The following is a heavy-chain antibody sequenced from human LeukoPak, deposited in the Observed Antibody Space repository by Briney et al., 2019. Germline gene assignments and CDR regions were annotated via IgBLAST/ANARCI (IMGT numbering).Heavy chain of an antibody. D-gene: IGHD2/OR15-2a*01. Sequence: PGGSLRLSCVASGFTFNTYVMHWVRQAPGKGLEWVALIWYDGSKAYYADSVKGRFTISRDNSNNTLSVQMNSLRPEDTAVYYCARAPEGLQILSADYWGQGVLVTVSS. J-gene: IGHJ4*02. CDR2: IWYDGSKA. V-gene: IGHV3-33*01. CDR1: GFTFNTYV. CDR3: ARAPEGLQILSADY.